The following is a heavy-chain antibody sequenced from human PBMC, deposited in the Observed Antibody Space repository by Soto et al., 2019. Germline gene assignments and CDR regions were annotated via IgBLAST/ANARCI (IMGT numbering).Heavy chain of an antibody. CDR3: AQSSGWSNWFDP. CDR1: GGSISSSSYY. D-gene: IGHD6-19*01. Sequence: LSLTCTVSGGSISSSSYYWGWIRQPPGKGLEWTGSIYYSGSTYYNPSLKSRVTISVDTSKNQFSLKLSSVTAADTAVYYCAQSSGWSNWFDPWGQGTLVTVSS. CDR2: IYYSGST. V-gene: IGHV4-39*01. J-gene: IGHJ5*02.